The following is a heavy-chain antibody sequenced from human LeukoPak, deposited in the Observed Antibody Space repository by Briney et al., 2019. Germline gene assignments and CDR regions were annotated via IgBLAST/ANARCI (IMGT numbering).Heavy chain of an antibody. CDR1: GGSISSYY. J-gene: IGHJ3*02. Sequence: SETLSLTCTVSGGSISSYYWSWIRQPAGKGLEWIGRIYTSGSTNYNPSLKSRVTMSVDTSKNQFSLKLSSVTAADTAVYYCARGPWFYDSSGSAFDIWGQGTMVTVSS. CDR2: IYTSGST. V-gene: IGHV4-4*07. CDR3: ARGPWFYDSSGSAFDI. D-gene: IGHD3-22*01.